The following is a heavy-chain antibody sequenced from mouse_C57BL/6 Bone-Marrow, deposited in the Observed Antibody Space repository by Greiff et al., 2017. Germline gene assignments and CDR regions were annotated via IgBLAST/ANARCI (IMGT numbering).Heavy chain of an antibody. D-gene: IGHD1-1*01. CDR3: ARSGGSSVAWFAY. CDR1: GYTFTSYW. Sequence: QVQLQQPGAELVKPGASVKMSCKASGYTFTSYWITWVKQRPGQGLEWIGDIYPGSGSTTYNEKFKSKATLTVDTSSSTAYRQLSSLTSEDSAVYYGARSGGSSVAWFAYWGQGTLVTVSA. CDR2: IYPGSGST. V-gene: IGHV1-55*01. J-gene: IGHJ3*01.